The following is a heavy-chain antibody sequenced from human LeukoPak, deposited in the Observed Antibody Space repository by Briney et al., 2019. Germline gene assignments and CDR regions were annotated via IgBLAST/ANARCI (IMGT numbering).Heavy chain of an antibody. D-gene: IGHD3-9*01. CDR2: ISYDGSNK. Sequence: GSLRLSCAASGFTFSSYGMHGGRQAPGKGVEGVAVISYDGSNKYKGGSVKGRFTISRDNSKNTLYLQMNSLRAEDPAVYYCAKDLSYYDILTGRALAIDYWGQGTLVTVSS. CDR3: AKDLSYYDILTGRALAIDY. V-gene: IGHV3-30*18. CDR1: GFTFSSYG. J-gene: IGHJ4*02.